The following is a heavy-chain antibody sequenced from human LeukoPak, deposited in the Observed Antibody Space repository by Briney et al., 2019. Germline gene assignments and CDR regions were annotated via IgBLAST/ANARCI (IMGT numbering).Heavy chain of an antibody. CDR2: IRYDGSNK. D-gene: IGHD4/OR15-4a*01. Sequence: GGSLRLSCAASGFTFSSYGMHWVRQAPGKGLEWVAFIRYDGSNKYYADSVKGRFTISRDNSKNTLDLQMNSLGATDTSVVYCAKEAPGAFDIWAQGTMVPVSS. CDR1: GFTFSSYG. V-gene: IGHV3-30*02. CDR3: AKEAPGAFDI. J-gene: IGHJ3*02.